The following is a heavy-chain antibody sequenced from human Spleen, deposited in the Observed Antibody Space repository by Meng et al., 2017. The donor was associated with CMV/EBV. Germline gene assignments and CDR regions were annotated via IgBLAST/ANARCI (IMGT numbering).Heavy chain of an antibody. V-gene: IGHV4-34*01. D-gene: IGHD2-2*01. CDR3: ARGRQVYCSSSSCYAWLDP. Sequence: SGHYWTWLRHPPGKGLEWIGETNHSGSTNYNPSLKSRVTMSVDTSKNDFSLKVTSVTAADTAVYFCARGRQVYCSSSSCYAWLDPWGQGTLVTVSS. CDR1: SGHY. CDR2: TNHSGST. J-gene: IGHJ5*02.